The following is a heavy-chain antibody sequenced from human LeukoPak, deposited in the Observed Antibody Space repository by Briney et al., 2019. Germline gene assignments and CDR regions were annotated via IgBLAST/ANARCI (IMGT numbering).Heavy chain of an antibody. Sequence: ASVKVSCKASGYTFTSYGISWVRQAPGQGLEWMGWISAYNGNTNYAQKLQGRVTMTTDTSTSTAYMELSSLRSEDTVVYYCARAVAVAGTFDYWGQGTLVTVSS. V-gene: IGHV1-18*01. CDR1: GYTFTSYG. CDR3: ARAVAVAGTFDY. CDR2: ISAYNGNT. D-gene: IGHD6-19*01. J-gene: IGHJ4*02.